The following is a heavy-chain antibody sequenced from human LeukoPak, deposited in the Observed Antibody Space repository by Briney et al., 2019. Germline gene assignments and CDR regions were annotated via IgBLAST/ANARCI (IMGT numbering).Heavy chain of an antibody. CDR3: ARAPGYSSGWQLFDY. D-gene: IGHD6-19*01. V-gene: IGHV1-69*05. CDR1: GVTFSSYA. J-gene: IGHJ4*02. CDR2: IIPIFGTA. Sequence: RASVKVSCKASGVTFSSYAISWVRQAPGQGLEWMGSIIPIFGTANYAQKFQGCVTITTDEDKTTAYMELSSLRSEDTDVYYCARAPGYSSGWQLFDYWGQGTLVTVSS.